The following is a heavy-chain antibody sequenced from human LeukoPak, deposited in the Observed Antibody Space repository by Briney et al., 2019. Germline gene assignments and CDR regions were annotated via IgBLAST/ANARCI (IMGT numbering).Heavy chain of an antibody. J-gene: IGHJ5*02. D-gene: IGHD3-16*02. CDR2: INHDGSYK. V-gene: IGHV3-7*01. CDR3: ARKTSVGTRGGLWGRDRLKWFDP. Sequence: GGTLRLSCAASGFTFSSYSMSWVRQAPGKGLEWVASINHDGSYKYYSYSVNGRFTISRENAKNSLYLQINRLTADEAAEDYCARKTSVGTRGGLWGRDRLKWFDPWGQGTPVTVSS. CDR1: GFTFSSYS.